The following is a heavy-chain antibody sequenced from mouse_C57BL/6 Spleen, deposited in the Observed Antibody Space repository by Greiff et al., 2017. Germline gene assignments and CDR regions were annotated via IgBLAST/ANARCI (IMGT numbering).Heavy chain of an antibody. CDR2: ISSGSSTI. Sequence: EVQRVESGGGLVKPGGSLKLSCAASGFTFSDYGMHWVRQAPEKGLEWVAYISSGSSTIYYADTVKGRFTISSDNTKNTLFLQMTRLRSEDTAMYYCARRRGLLLSMDYWGQGTSVTVSS. CDR3: ARRRGLLLSMDY. V-gene: IGHV5-17*01. CDR1: GFTFSDYG. J-gene: IGHJ4*01. D-gene: IGHD1-1*01.